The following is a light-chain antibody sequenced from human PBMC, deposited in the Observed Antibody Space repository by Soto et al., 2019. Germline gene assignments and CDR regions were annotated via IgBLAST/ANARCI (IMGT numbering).Light chain of an antibody. CDR2: GAF. CDR3: QTYDKAPWT. Sequence: DIQMTQSPSSLSASVGDIVSITCRASQDIGNHLAWYQQKAGKGPKLLVFGAFTLQSGVPSRFSVGGSGTDFILTISSLQPEDVGTYYCQTYDKAPWTFGPGTKV. J-gene: IGKJ1*01. V-gene: IGKV1-27*01. CDR1: QDIGNH.